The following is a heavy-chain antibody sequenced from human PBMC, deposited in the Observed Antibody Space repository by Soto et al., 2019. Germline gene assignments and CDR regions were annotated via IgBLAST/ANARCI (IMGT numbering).Heavy chain of an antibody. J-gene: IGHJ4*02. Sequence: QVQLVQSGAEVKKPGASVKVSCKASGYTFTNYFIHWVRQAPGRGLEWMGIINPSGGSTKYAQKLQGRVTVTRDTSTSTVYMELSRLRPEDTAVYYCARYSPTSIAAAGPSYYFDYWGQGTLVTVSS. CDR1: GYTFTNYF. CDR3: ARYSPTSIAAAGPSYYFDY. D-gene: IGHD6-13*01. V-gene: IGHV1-46*01. CDR2: INPSGGST.